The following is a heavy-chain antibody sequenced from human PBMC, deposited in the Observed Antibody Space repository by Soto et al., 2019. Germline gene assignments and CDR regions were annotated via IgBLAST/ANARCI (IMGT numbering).Heavy chain of an antibody. J-gene: IGHJ4*02. V-gene: IGHV4-34*01. CDR3: ARGARGLIAAPFDY. CDR2: INHSGST. D-gene: IGHD6-13*01. CDR1: GGSFSGYY. Sequence: SETLSLTCAVYGGSFSGYYWSWIRQPPGKGLEWIGEINHSGSTNYNPSLKSRVTISVDTSKNQFSLKLSSVTAADTAVYYCARGARGLIAAPFDYWGQGTLVTVSS.